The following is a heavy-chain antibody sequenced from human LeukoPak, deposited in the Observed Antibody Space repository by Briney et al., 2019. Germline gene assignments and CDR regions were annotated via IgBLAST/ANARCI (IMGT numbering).Heavy chain of an antibody. CDR1: GFTFISYN. D-gene: IGHD3-3*01. CDR3: VRDPGSRFLQWPD. J-gene: IGHJ4*02. CDR2: ISSQSTFI. Sequence: GGSLRLSCAASGFTFISYNMNWVRQAPGKGLEWVSSISSQSTFIYYADSVKGRFTISRDNAKESVHLEMDSLRAEDTAVYYCVRDPGSRFLQWPDWGQGTLVTVSS. V-gene: IGHV3-21*01.